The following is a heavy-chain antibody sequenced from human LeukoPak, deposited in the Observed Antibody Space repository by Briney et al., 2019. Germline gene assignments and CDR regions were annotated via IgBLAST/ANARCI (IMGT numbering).Heavy chain of an antibody. Sequence: SETLSLTCTVSGGSISSSSYDWGWIRQPPGKGLEWIGSIYYSGSTYYNPSLKSRVTISVDTSKNQFSLKLSSVTAADTAVYYCARGRIRHGYFQHWGQGTLVTVSS. CDR2: IYYSGST. CDR3: ARGRIRHGYFQH. J-gene: IGHJ1*01. V-gene: IGHV4-39*01. D-gene: IGHD3-3*02. CDR1: GGSISSSSYD.